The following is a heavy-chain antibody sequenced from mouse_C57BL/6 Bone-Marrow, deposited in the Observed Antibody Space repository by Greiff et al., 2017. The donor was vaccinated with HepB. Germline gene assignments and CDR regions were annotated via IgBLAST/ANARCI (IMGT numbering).Heavy chain of an antibody. V-gene: IGHV1-82*01. CDR3: AREGVYDGYQGPGGPWFAY. CDR1: GYAFSSSW. Sequence: VHLVESGPELVKPGASVKISCKASGYAFSSSWMNWVKQSPGKGLEWIGRIYPGDGDTNYNGKFKGKATLTADKSSSTAYMQLSSLTSEDSAVYFCAREGVYDGYQGPGGPWFAYWGQGTLVTVSA. J-gene: IGHJ3*01. D-gene: IGHD2-3*01. CDR2: IYPGDGDT.